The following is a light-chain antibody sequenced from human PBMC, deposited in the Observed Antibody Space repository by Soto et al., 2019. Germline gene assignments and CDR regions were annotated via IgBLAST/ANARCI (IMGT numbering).Light chain of an antibody. V-gene: IGKV3-15*01. CDR2: GAS. Sequence: DIVMTQSPATLSVSPGGRATLSCSASQRISDTLAGYQQKPGQAPRLHICGASKRATGFPARYSGSGAGTDFTLTISSLQADDFAVYYCQQYNDWPWTFRQGTKWDFK. J-gene: IGKJ1*01. CDR3: QQYNDWPWT. CDR1: QRISDT.